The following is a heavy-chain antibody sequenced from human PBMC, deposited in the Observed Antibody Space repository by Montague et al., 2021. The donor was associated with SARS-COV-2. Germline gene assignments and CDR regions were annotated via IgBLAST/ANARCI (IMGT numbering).Heavy chain of an antibody. V-gene: IGHV4-34*01. CDR1: RGSFTDYY. J-gene: IGHJ3*02. Sequence: SETLSLTCAVSRGSFTDYYWTWIRQSPGKGLEWIGGVNTGGATNYTPSLKSRVTISLDTSKKQISLKLNSVTVADTAVFFCARGRPVQVSFRHCDSISSGALDIWGQGSLVIVSS. CDR2: VNTGGAT. CDR3: ARGRPVQVSFRHCDSISSGALDI. D-gene: IGHD3-9*01.